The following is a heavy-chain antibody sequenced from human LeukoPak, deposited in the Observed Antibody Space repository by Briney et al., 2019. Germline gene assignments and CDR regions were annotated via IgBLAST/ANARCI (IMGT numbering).Heavy chain of an antibody. CDR1: GFSFSAYG. CDR3: ARSQSSSLIDY. J-gene: IGHJ4*02. V-gene: IGHV3-33*01. Sequence: PTGGSQRLSCAASGFSFSAYGVHWVRQAPGKGLEWVAVIWYDGSSKDYADSVKGRFTFSRDNSKNTLYLQMNSLTVEDTAVYYCARSQSSSLIDYWGQGTLVTVSS. CDR2: IWYDGSSK. D-gene: IGHD6-13*01.